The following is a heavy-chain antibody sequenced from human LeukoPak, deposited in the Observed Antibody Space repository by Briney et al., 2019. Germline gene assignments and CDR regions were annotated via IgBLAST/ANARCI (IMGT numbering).Heavy chain of an antibody. V-gene: IGHV4-39*01. CDR1: GGSISSSSYY. J-gene: IGHJ4*02. Sequence: SETLSLTCTVSGGSISSSSYYWGWIRQPPGKGLAWIGSIYYTGSTYYNPSLKSRVTISVDTSKNQFSLKLSSVTAADTAVYYCARLVAVASTRYFDYWGQGTLVTVSS. CDR2: IYYTGST. CDR3: ARLVAVASTRYFDY. D-gene: IGHD6-19*01.